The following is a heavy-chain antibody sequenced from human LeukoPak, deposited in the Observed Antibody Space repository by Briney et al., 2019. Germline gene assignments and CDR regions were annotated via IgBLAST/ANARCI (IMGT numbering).Heavy chain of an antibody. J-gene: IGHJ3*02. Sequence: GGSLRLSCAASGLTFRSYWMSWVRQAPGKGLEWVANIKPDGRVKYYVDSVKGRFTISRDNAKNSLYMQMNSLRAEDTAMYYCASGGGATRSGYAFDMWGQGTMVTVSS. CDR1: GLTFRSYW. V-gene: IGHV3-7*01. D-gene: IGHD1-26*01. CDR2: IKPDGRVK. CDR3: ASGGGATRSGYAFDM.